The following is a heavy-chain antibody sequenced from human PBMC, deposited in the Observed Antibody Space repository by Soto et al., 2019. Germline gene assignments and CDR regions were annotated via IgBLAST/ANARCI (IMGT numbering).Heavy chain of an antibody. CDR3: ARDPVMAVASYYYYGMDV. D-gene: IGHD6-19*01. CDR2: INPNSGGT. Sequence: GASVKVSCKASGYTFTGYYMHWVRQAPGRGLEWMGWINPNSGGTNYAQKFQGWVTMTRDTSISTAYMELSRLRSDDTAVYYCARDPVMAVASYYYYGMDVWGQGTTVTVSS. CDR1: GYTFTGYY. J-gene: IGHJ6*02. V-gene: IGHV1-2*04.